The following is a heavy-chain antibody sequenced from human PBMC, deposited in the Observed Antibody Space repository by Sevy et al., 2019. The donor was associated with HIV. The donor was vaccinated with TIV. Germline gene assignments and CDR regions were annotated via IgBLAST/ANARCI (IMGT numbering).Heavy chain of an antibody. J-gene: IGHJ6*02. CDR1: EFTFSSYW. Sequence: GGSLRLSCAASEFTFSSYWMSWVRRAPGKGLEWVANIKQDGSEKDYVDSVKGRFTISRDNAKNSLYLQMNSLRAEDTAVYYCARSGGSYDYGMDVWGQGTTVTVSS. V-gene: IGHV3-7*01. D-gene: IGHD1-26*01. CDR3: ARSGGSYDYGMDV. CDR2: IKQDGSEK.